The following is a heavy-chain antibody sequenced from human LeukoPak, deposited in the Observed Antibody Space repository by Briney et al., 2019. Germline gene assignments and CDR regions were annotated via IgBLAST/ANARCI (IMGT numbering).Heavy chain of an antibody. V-gene: IGHV3-9*01. CDR3: AKIDRYLEGSSWYLGFWPVQETDAFDI. CDR1: GFTFDDYA. Sequence: GGSLRLSCAASGFTFDDYAMHWVRQAPGKGLEWVSAISWNSGSIGYADSVKGRFTISIDNAKNSLYLQMNSLRAEDTALYYCAKIDRYLEGSSWYLGFWPVQETDAFDIWGQGTMVTVSS. D-gene: IGHD6-13*01. J-gene: IGHJ3*02. CDR2: ISWNSGSI.